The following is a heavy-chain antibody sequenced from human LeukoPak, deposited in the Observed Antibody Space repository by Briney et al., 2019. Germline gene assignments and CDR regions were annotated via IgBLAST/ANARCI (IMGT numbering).Heavy chain of an antibody. J-gene: IGHJ4*02. V-gene: IGHV4-30-2*01. CDR2: IYHSGST. CDR1: GGSISSGGYS. Sequence: SQTLSLTCAVSGGSISSGGYSWSWLRQPPGEGLEWIGYIYHSGSTYYNPSLKSRVTISVDRSKNQFSLKLSSVTAADTAVYYCARGGYSYGLDYWGQGTLVTVSS. CDR3: ARGGYSYGLDY. D-gene: IGHD5-18*01.